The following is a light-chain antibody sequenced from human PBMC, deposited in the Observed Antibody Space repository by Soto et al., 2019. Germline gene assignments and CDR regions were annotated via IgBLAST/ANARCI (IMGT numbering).Light chain of an antibody. CDR2: DAS. J-gene: IGKJ4*01. V-gene: IGKV3-11*01. CDR3: QQYDAWPLT. CDR1: QSISIY. Sequence: EIVLTQSPATLSLSPGERATLSCRASQSISIYLAWYQQKPGQAPRLLIYDASNRATGIPARFSGSGSGTEFTLTISSLQSEDFAVYYCQQYDAWPLTFGGGTKVDIK.